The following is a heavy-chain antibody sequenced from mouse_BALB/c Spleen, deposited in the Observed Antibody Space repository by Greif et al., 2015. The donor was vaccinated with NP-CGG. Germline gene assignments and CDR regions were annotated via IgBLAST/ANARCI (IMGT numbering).Heavy chain of an antibody. CDR2: IWSGGST. CDR3: ARNGDGYWFAY. V-gene: IGHV2-2*02. D-gene: IGHD1-2*01. CDR1: GFSLTSYG. Sequence: VKLMESGPGLVQPSQSLSITCTVSGFSLTSYGVHWVRQSPGKGLEWLGVIWSGGSTDYNAAFISRLSISKDNSKSQVFFKMNSLQASDTAIYYCARNGDGYWFAYWGQGTLVTVSA. J-gene: IGHJ3*01.